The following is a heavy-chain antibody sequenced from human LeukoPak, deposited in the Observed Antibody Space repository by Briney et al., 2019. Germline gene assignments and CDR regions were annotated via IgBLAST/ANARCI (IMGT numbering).Heavy chain of an antibody. D-gene: IGHD3-10*01. V-gene: IGHV4-59*12. CDR3: AREGSYYASGSPPLDY. CDR2: IYYSGST. J-gene: IGHJ4*02. Sequence: SETLSLTCTVSGGSISSYYWSWVRQPPGKGLEWIGYIYYSGSTNYNPSLKSRVTISVDTSKNQFSLKLTSVTAADTAVYYCAREGSYYASGSPPLDYWGQGTLVTVSS. CDR1: GGSISSYY.